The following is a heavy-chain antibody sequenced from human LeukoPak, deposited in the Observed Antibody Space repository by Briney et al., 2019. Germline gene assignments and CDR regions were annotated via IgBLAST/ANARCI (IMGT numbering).Heavy chain of an antibody. CDR2: ISAYNGNT. D-gene: IGHD4-23*01. CDR1: GYTFTSYG. CDR3: AKLLGIPALESDAFDI. V-gene: IGHV1-18*04. Sequence: GASVKVSCKASGYTFTSYGISWVRQAPGQGLEWMGWISAYNGNTNYAQKLQGRVTMTTDTSTSTAYMELNSLRAEDTAVYYCAKLLGIPALESDAFDIWGQGTMVTVSS. J-gene: IGHJ3*02.